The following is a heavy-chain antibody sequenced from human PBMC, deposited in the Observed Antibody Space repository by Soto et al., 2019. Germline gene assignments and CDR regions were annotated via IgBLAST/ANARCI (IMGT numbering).Heavy chain of an antibody. V-gene: IGHV3-11*06. D-gene: IGHD3-3*01. J-gene: IGHJ4*02. CDR1: GFTFSDYY. Sequence: GGSLRLSCAASGFTFSDYYMSWIRQAPGKGLEWVSYISSSSSYTNYADSVKGRFTISRDNAKNSLYLQMNSLRAEDTAVYYCARDRRTIFGVVMDYWGQGTLVTVYS. CDR3: ARDRRTIFGVVMDY. CDR2: ISSSSSYT.